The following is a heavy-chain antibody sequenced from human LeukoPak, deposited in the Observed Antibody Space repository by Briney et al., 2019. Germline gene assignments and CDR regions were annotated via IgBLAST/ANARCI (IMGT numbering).Heavy chain of an antibody. CDR2: ISSSSSYI. CDR3: ARDRGIVVPLDY. Sequence: KPGGSLRLYCAASGFTFSSYSMNWVRQAPGKGLEWVSSISSSSSYIYYADSVKGRFTISRDNAKNSLYLQMNSLRAEDTAVYYCARDRGIVVPLDYWGQGTLVTVSS. V-gene: IGHV3-21*01. CDR1: GFTFSSYS. D-gene: IGHD3-22*01. J-gene: IGHJ4*02.